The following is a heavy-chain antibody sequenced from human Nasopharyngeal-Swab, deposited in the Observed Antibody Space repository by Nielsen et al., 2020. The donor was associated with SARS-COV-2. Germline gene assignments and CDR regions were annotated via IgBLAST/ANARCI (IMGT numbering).Heavy chain of an antibody. CDR3: ARDHPPIETTGTHYFDY. CDR1: GSTVSSDY. V-gene: IGHV3-53*01. J-gene: IGHJ4*02. Sequence: GASLNTSCTASGSTVSSDYISWVRQAPGKGLEWVSVIYSGGGTYYADSVKGRFTISRDTSKNTVYLQMRRLRDDDTAVYYCARDHPPIETTGTHYFDYWGQGTLVTVAS. D-gene: IGHD6-13*01. CDR2: IYSGGGT.